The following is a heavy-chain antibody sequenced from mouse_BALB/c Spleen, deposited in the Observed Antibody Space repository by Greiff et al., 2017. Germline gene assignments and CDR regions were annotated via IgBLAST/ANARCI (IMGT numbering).Heavy chain of an antibody. CDR2: ISYSGST. CDR1: GYSITSDYA. J-gene: IGHJ1*01. V-gene: IGHV3-2*02. Sequence: EVKLQESGPGLVKPSQSLSLTCTVTGYSITSDYAWNWIRQFPGNKLEWMGYISYSGSTSYNPSLKSRISITRDTSKNQFFLQLNSVTTEDTATYYCARTNGDWYFDVWGAGTTVTVSS. CDR3: ARTNGDWYFDV. D-gene: IGHD4-1*01.